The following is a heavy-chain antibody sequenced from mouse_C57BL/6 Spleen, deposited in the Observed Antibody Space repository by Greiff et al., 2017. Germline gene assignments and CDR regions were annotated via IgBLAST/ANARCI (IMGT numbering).Heavy chain of an antibody. Sequence: VQLQQSGAELVKPGASVKLSCTASGFNIKDYYMHWVKQRTEQGLEWIGRIDPEDGETKYAQKFQGKATITADTSSNTAYLQLSSLTSEDTAVYYCARQPYDYEAWFAYWGQGTLVTVSA. V-gene: IGHV14-2*01. CDR1: GFNIKDYY. D-gene: IGHD2-4*01. J-gene: IGHJ3*01. CDR2: IDPEDGET. CDR3: ARQPYDYEAWFAY.